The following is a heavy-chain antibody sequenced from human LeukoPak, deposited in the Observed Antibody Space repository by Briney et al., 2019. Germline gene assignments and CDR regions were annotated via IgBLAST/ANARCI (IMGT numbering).Heavy chain of an antibody. V-gene: IGHV1-8*01. CDR3: VRTPPNWGADY. CDR1: GYTFTSYD. D-gene: IGHD3-16*01. J-gene: IGHJ4*02. CDR2: MSPNSGDT. Sequence: GASVKVSCKASGYTFTSYDINWVRQATGQGLEWMGWMSPNSGDTGYAQEFQGRLTMTRDTSISTAYMGLSSLRSEDTAVYYCVRTPPNWGADYWGQGTLVTVSS.